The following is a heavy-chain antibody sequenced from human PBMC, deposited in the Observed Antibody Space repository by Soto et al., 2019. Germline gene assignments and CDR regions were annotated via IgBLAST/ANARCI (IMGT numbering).Heavy chain of an antibody. CDR2: ISYDGSNK. CDR1: GFTFSSYA. D-gene: IGHD3-22*01. J-gene: IGHJ4*02. CDR3: ARDDSSGSH. V-gene: IGHV3-30-3*01. Sequence: PGGSLRLSCAASGFTFSSYAMHWVRQAPGKGLEWVAVISYDGSNKYYADSVKGRFTISRDNSKNTLYLQMNSLRAEDTAVYYCARDDSSGSHWGQGTLVTVSS.